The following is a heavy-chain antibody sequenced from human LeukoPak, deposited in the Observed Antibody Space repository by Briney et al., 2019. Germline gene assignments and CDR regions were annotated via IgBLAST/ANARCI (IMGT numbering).Heavy chain of an antibody. J-gene: IGHJ4*02. Sequence: PGGSLRLSCETAGFTFSSYVMHWVRRTPGKGLVWVSRISHDGIISYADSVKGRFTISRDNAKNSMFLQMNSLRAEDTAVYYCASLLVAGVASVDYWGQGALVTVSS. CDR2: ISHDGII. V-gene: IGHV3-74*01. CDR1: GFTFSSYV. CDR3: ASLLVAGVASVDY. D-gene: IGHD6-19*01.